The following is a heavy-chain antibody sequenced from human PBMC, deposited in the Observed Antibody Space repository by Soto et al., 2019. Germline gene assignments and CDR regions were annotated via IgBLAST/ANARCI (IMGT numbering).Heavy chain of an antibody. V-gene: IGHV1-69*01. Sequence: QVQLVQSGAEVKKPGSSVKVSCKAYGGTFSSYAISWVRQAPGQGLEWMGGIIPIFGTANYAKKFQGRVTIPADESTSAAYMELSSLRSEDTSGYYCAGGPGIAAATYWGQGTVVTVSS. CDR3: AGGPGIAAATY. CDR2: IIPIFGTA. CDR1: GGTFSSYA. J-gene: IGHJ4*02. D-gene: IGHD6-13*01.